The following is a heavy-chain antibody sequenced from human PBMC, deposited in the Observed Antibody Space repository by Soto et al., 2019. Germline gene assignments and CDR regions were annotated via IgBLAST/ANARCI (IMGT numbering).Heavy chain of an antibody. CDR1: GGSISSYY. J-gene: IGHJ4*02. V-gene: IGHV4-59*08. D-gene: IGHD3-3*01. Sequence: QVQLQESGPGLVKPSETLSLTCTVSGGSISSYYWSWIRQPPGKGLECIGYIYFSGSTNYNPSLTSRVTPAVDTSQNQFSLKLRSATAADAAVYYCARLGVVGTLLPDYWGQGTLVTVSS. CDR3: ARLGVVGTLLPDY. CDR2: IYFSGST.